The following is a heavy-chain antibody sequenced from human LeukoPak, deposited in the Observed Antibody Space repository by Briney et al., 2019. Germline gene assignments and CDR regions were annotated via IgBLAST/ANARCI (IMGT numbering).Heavy chain of an antibody. CDR1: GVSFSGYY. J-gene: IGHJ4*02. CDR2: INHSGST. CDR3: ARGPLRGYCSGGSCYSGLFDY. D-gene: IGHD2-15*01. Sequence: PSETLSLTCAVYGVSFSGYYWSWIRQPPGKGLEWIGEINHSGSTNYNPSLKSRVTISVDTSKNQFSLKLSSVTAADTAVYYCARGPLRGYCSGGSCYSGLFDYWGQGTLVTVSS. V-gene: IGHV4-34*01.